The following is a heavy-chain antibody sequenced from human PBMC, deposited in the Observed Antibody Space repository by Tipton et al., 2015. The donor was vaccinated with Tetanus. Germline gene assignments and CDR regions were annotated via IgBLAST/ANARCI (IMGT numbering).Heavy chain of an antibody. D-gene: IGHD3-9*01. J-gene: IGHJ5*02. Sequence: SLRLSCAASGFSLSSYWMSWVRQAPGKGLEWVASIQPDESESHFVDSVKGRFTISRDNTKNSVYLQMNSLRIEDTAVYYCVTGTLRYGAWGQGTLVTVSS. CDR3: VTGTLRYGA. CDR2: IQPDESES. V-gene: IGHV3-7*01. CDR1: GFSLSSYW.